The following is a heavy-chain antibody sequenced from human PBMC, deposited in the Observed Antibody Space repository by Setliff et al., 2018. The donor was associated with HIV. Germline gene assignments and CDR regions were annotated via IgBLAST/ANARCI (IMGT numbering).Heavy chain of an antibody. J-gene: IGHJ4*02. V-gene: IGHV4-34*01. CDR1: GGSMSSSGPDYY. D-gene: IGHD3-22*01. CDR2: INRGGST. CDR3: ARVLGYYYDSSGYVDY. Sequence: KASETLSLTCTVSGGSMSSSGPDYYWSWIRQPPGKGLEWIGEINRGGSTNYNPSLKSRVTISLDTSKRQISLKLSSVTAADTAVYYCARVLGYYYDSSGYVDYWGQGTLVTVSS.